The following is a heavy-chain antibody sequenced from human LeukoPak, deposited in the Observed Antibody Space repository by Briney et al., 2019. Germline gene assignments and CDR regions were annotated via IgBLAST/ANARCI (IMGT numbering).Heavy chain of an antibody. D-gene: IGHD3-3*01. CDR3: ARGSNNGYYFLDP. V-gene: IGHV3-21*01. Sequence: PGGSLRLSCAASGFTFSSYSMNWVRQAPGKGPEWVSSISSSSSYIYYADSVKGRFTVSTDNSKNTLYLQMNSLRAEDTAVYYCARGSNNGYYFLDPWGQGILVTVSS. CDR1: GFTFSSYS. J-gene: IGHJ5*02. CDR2: ISSSSSYI.